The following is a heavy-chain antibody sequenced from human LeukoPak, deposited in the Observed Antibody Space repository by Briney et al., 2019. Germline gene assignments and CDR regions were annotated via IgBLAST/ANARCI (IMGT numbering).Heavy chain of an antibody. D-gene: IGHD3-22*01. Sequence: GGSLRLSCAASGFTFSSYAMHWVRQAPGKGLEWVAVISYDGSNKYYADSVKGRFTTSRDNSKNTLYLQMNSLRAEDTAVYYCARGPPPYYYDSSGYYYPCDYWGQGTLVTVSS. CDR2: ISYDGSNK. CDR3: ARGPPPYYYDSSGYYYPCDY. CDR1: GFTFSSYA. V-gene: IGHV3-30*01. J-gene: IGHJ4*02.